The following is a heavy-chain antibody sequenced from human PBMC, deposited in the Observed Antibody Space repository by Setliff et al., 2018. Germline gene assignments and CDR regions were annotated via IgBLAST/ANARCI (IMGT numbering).Heavy chain of an antibody. CDR3: AKNRYESSGYHFHF. CDR2: ITGSGGGT. D-gene: IGHD3-22*01. V-gene: IGHV3-23*01. CDR1: GFTFSSYA. Sequence: GGSLRLSCAASGFTFSSYAMSWVRQAPGKGLEWVSLITGSGGGTYYADSVKGRLTISRDNSKNTLYLQMNSLRAEDTAVYYCAKNRYESSGYHFHFWGQGTLVTVSS. J-gene: IGHJ4*02.